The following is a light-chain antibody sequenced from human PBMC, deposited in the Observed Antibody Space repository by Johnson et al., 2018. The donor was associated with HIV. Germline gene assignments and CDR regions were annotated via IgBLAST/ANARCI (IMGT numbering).Light chain of an antibody. CDR1: NSNIGNNY. V-gene: IGLV1-51*01. J-gene: IGLJ1*01. CDR3: GTWDNSLGTGV. CDR2: DNN. Sequence: QSVLTQPPSVSAAPGQKVTISCSGSNSNIGNNYVSWYQQLPGTAPKLLIYDNNKRPSGIPDRFSGSKSGTSATLGITGLQTGDEADYYCGTWDNSLGTGVFGTGTQVTVL.